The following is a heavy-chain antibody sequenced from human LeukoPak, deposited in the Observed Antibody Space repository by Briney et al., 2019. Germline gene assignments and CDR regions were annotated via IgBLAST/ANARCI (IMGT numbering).Heavy chain of an antibody. CDR3: VRYYYYYYMDV. Sequence: GGSLRLSCAASGFTVSSSYMSWVRQAPGKGLEWVSVIYSGGSTYYADSVKGRFTISRDNSKNTLYLQMNSLRAEDTAVYYCVRYYYYYYMDVWGKGTTVTISS. CDR2: IYSGGST. CDR1: GFTVSSSY. J-gene: IGHJ6*03. V-gene: IGHV3-53*01.